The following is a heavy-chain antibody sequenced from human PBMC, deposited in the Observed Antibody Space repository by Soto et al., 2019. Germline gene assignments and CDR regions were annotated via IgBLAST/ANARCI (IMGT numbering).Heavy chain of an antibody. V-gene: IGHV1-69*01. J-gene: IGHJ6*02. CDR1: GGTFGDYG. CDR3: ARDIGEGGMDV. Sequence: QMHLVQSGPEVMKPWSSVKVSCKASGGTFGDYGIDWVRQAPGHGLEWMGGILPVFRTPRTAQKFGGSVSVNVDQDTNTAFMKLNSVRPADTSTYDCARDIGEGGMDVWGQGATVIVSS. D-gene: IGHD3-10*01. CDR2: ILPVFRTP.